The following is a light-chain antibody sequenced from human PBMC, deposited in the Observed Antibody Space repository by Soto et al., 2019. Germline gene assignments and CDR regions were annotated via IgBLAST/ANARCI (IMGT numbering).Light chain of an antibody. Sequence: DIQVTQSPPTLSASLGDRVTITCRASQTISTWMAWYQQKPGKAPKRLIYAASSLQSGVPSRFSGSGSGTELTLTISSLQPEDFATYYCLQHNSYPWTFGQGTKVDIK. V-gene: IGKV1-17*01. CDR2: AAS. CDR3: LQHNSYPWT. CDR1: QTISTW. J-gene: IGKJ1*01.